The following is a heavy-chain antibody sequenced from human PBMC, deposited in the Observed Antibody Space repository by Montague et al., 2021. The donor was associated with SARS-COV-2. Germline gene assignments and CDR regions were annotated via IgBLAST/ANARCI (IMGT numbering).Heavy chain of an antibody. D-gene: IGHD1-1*01. J-gene: IGHJ6*04. Sequence: SETLSLTCTVSGGSISSSSYYWIWIRQPPGKGLEWIVNIYYSGSTYYNPSLRSRVTISVYTSKNPFSLKLISVTAADTAVYYCATRTRYPKNDFGFWGKGTTVTVSS. CDR2: IYYSGST. CDR1: GGSISSSSYY. CDR3: ATRTRYPKNDFGF. V-gene: IGHV4-39*01.